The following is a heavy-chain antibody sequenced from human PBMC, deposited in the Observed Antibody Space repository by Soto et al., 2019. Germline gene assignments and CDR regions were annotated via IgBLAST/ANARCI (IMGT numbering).Heavy chain of an antibody. CDR3: AREGAVAGLDAFDI. Sequence: GASVKVSCKASGYTLTSYDINWVRQATGQGLEWMGWMNPNSGNTGYAQKFQGRVTMTRNTSISTAYMELSSLRSEDTAVYYCAREGAVAGLDAFDIWGQGTMVTVSS. V-gene: IGHV1-8*01. CDR1: GYTLTSYD. J-gene: IGHJ3*02. D-gene: IGHD6-19*01. CDR2: MNPNSGNT.